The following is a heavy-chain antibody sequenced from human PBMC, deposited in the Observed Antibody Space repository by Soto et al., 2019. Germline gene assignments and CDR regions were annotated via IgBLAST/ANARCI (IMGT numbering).Heavy chain of an antibody. V-gene: IGHV4-31*11. CDR1: GGPISSGGYS. CDR2: IYYSGST. CDR3: ARDGMATSRFDY. D-gene: IGHD5-12*01. J-gene: IGHJ4*02. Sequence: PSETLSLTCAVSGGPISSGGYSCNWIRQPPGKGLEWIGYIYYSGSTYYNPSLKSRVTISVDTSKNQFSLKLSPVTAADTAVYYCARDGMATSRFDYWGQGTLVTVSS.